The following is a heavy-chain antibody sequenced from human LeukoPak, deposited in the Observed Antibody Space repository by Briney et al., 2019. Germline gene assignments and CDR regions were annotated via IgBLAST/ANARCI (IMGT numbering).Heavy chain of an antibody. CDR3: ARGSRPRTVVTAARNYFDY. D-gene: IGHD2-21*02. Sequence: SETLSLTCTVSGGSISSYYWSWIRQPPGKGLEWIGEINHSGSTNYNPSLKSRVTISVDTSKNQFSLKLSSVTAADTAVYYCARGSRPRTVVTAARNYFDYWGQGTLVTVSS. J-gene: IGHJ4*02. V-gene: IGHV4-34*01. CDR2: INHSGST. CDR1: GGSISSYY.